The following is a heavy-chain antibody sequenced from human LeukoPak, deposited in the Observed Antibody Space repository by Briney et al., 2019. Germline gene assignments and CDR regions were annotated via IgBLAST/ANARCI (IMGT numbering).Heavy chain of an antibody. CDR3: ARDGLVVRGTFPENWFDP. D-gene: IGHD3-10*01. CDR1: RFTFSTYW. Sequence: PGGSLRLSCAASRFTFSTYWMHWVRQAPGKGLVWVSGVNTDGSRTNYADSVKGRFTISRDNAKNTLHLQMNSLRAEDTAVYYCARDGLVVRGTFPENWFDPWGQGTLVTVSS. V-gene: IGHV3-74*01. CDR2: VNTDGSRT. J-gene: IGHJ5*02.